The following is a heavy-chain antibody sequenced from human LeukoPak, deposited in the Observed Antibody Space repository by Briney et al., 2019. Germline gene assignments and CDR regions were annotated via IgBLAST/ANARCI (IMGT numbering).Heavy chain of an antibody. CDR2: ISSSGSTK. CDR3: ARGVRKYSSSAGHFY. J-gene: IGHJ4*02. V-gene: IGHV3-48*03. Sequence: PGRSLRPSWAAAAFTFSSFEINWVRHAPGKGLEWLSYISSSGSTKYYADSVKGRFTISRDNAKNSLYLQMNSLRAEDTAVYYCARGVRKYSSSAGHFYWGQGTLVTVSS. CDR1: AFTFSSFE. D-gene: IGHD6-6*01.